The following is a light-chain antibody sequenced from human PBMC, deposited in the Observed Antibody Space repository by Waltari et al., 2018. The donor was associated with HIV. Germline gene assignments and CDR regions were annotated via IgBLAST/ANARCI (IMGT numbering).Light chain of an antibody. CDR1: SSDVGGYNY. J-gene: IGLJ3*02. CDR2: EAT. Sequence: QSALTQPASVSGSPGQSITISCTGTSSDVGGYNYVSWYQQHPGKAPKLMIYEATYRPSGVSSRFSGSRSGNTASLTISGLQAEDEADYYCSSYTSSGTLVFGGGTKLTVL. V-gene: IGLV2-14*01. CDR3: SSYTSSGTLV.